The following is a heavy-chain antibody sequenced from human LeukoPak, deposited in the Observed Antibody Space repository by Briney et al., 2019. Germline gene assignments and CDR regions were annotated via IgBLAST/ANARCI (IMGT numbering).Heavy chain of an antibody. CDR1: GGSFSDYY. CDR3: ARGRQDVNMIVVVMAGVSYYLDV. V-gene: IGHV4-34*01. CDR2: MSPSGSP. D-gene: IGHD3-22*01. J-gene: IGHJ6*03. Sequence: SETLSLTCAVYGGSFSDYYWTWIRQTPGKGLEWIGDMSPSGSPNYNPSLKSRVTISVDTSKNQFSLKLRSVTAADTAVYYCARGRQDVNMIVVVMAGVSYYLDVWGRGTTVSVS.